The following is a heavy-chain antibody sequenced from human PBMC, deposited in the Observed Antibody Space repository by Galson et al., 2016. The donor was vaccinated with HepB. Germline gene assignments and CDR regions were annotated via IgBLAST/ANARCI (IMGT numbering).Heavy chain of an antibody. D-gene: IGHD6-13*01. CDR2: IYPGDSES. CDR1: GYSFTSYW. Sequence: QSGAEVKKPGESLRISCKGSGYSFTSYWIGWVRQMPGKGLEWMGIIYPGDSESRYSPSFQGQVTMSADKSISTAYLHWSSLKASDTAMYYCARGEQQLDYDYWGQGTLVTVSS. J-gene: IGHJ4*02. V-gene: IGHV5-51*01. CDR3: ARGEQQLDYDY.